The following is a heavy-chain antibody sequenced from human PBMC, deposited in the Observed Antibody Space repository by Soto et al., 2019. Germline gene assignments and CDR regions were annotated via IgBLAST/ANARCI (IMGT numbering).Heavy chain of an antibody. CDR1: GGSISSGGYY. J-gene: IGHJ3*02. D-gene: IGHD4-17*01. Sequence: PXETLSLTCTVSGGSISSGGYYWSWIRQHPGKGLEWIGYIYYSGSTYYNPSLKSRVTISVDTSKNQFSLKLSSVTAADTAVYYCARDGDYVSRDAFDIWGQGTMVTVSS. CDR2: IYYSGST. CDR3: ARDGDYVSRDAFDI. V-gene: IGHV4-31*03.